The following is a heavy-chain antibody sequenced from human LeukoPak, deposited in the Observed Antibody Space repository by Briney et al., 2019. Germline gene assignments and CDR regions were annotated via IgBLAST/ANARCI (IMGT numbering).Heavy chain of an antibody. Sequence: SETLSLTCTVSGGSISSSSYYWGWIRQPPGKGLEWIGSIYYSGSTYYNPSLKSRVTISVDTSKNQFSLKLCSVTAADTAVYYCAKCRNYYGSGNFDYWGQGTLVTVSS. D-gene: IGHD3-10*01. CDR1: GGSISSSSYY. CDR2: IYYSGST. CDR3: AKCRNYYGSGNFDY. J-gene: IGHJ4*02. V-gene: IGHV4-39*01.